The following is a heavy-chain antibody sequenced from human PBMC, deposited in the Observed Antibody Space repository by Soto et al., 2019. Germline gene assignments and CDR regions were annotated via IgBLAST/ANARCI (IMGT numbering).Heavy chain of an antibody. Sequence: EVQVVESGGGLVKPGGSLRLSCAASGFTLSSYSMNWVRQAPGKGLEWVSSISSTSAYIYYADSVKGRFTISRDNAKNSLYLQMNSLRAEDTAVYYCATVNPLSHCFDYWGQGTLVTVSS. CDR2: ISSTSAYI. CDR3: ATVNPLSHCFDY. V-gene: IGHV3-21*06. J-gene: IGHJ4*02. CDR1: GFTLSSYS.